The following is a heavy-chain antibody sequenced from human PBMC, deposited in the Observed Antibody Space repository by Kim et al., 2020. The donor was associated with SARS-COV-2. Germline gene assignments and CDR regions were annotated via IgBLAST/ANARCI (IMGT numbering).Heavy chain of an antibody. V-gene: IGHV3-20*01. J-gene: IGHJ6*02. CDR3: ARGYCSSSNCYMRYYYGLDV. CDR2: ITWNDDST. D-gene: IGHD2-2*02. Sequence: GGSLRLSCAASGFSFDDYGMSWVRQAPGKGLEWVSGITWNDDSTTYADSVKGRFTISRDNAKNSLYLQMNSLRAEDTASDHCARGYCSSSNCYMRYYYGLDVWGQGTTVTVSS. CDR1: GFSFDDYG.